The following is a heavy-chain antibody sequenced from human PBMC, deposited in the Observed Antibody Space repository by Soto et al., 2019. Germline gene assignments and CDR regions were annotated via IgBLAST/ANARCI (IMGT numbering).Heavy chain of an antibody. CDR1: GFTFSSYA. CDR3: AKDHRILRFLEWLFPMDV. V-gene: IGHV3-23*01. J-gene: IGHJ6*02. Sequence: GGSLRLSCGASGFTFSSYAMSWVRQAPGKGLEWVSAISGSGGSTYYADSVKGRFTISRDNSKNTLYLQMNSLRAEDTAVYYCAKDHRILRFLEWLFPMDVWGQGTTVTVSS. D-gene: IGHD3-3*01. CDR2: ISGSGGST.